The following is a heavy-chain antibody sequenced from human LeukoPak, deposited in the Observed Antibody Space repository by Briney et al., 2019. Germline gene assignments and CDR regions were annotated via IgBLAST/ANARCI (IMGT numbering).Heavy chain of an antibody. V-gene: IGHV3-20*01. CDR1: GFIFTSYW. Sequence: GGSLRLSCAASGFIFTSYWMHWVRQAPGKGLGWVSGINWNGGSTGYADSVKGRFTISRDNAKNSLYLQMNSLRAEDTALYHCAREGQLDSSGNDAFDIWGQGTMVTVSS. J-gene: IGHJ3*02. D-gene: IGHD3-22*01. CDR3: AREGQLDSSGNDAFDI. CDR2: INWNGGST.